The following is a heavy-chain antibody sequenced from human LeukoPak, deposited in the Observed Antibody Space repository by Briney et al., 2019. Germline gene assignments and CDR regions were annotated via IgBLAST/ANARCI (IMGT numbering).Heavy chain of an antibody. CDR1: GGSFSGYY. CDR2: INHSGST. CDR3: ARGLSSRYCSSTSCSDY. D-gene: IGHD2-2*01. V-gene: IGHV4-34*01. J-gene: IGHJ4*02. Sequence: PSETLSLTCAVYGGSFSGYYRSWIRQPPGKGLEWIGEINHSGSTNYNPSLKSRVTISVDTSKNQFSLKLSSVTAADTAVYYCARGLSSRYCSSTSCSDYWGQGTLVTVSS.